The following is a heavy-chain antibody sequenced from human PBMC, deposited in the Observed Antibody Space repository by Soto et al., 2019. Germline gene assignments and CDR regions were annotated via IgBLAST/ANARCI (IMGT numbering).Heavy chain of an antibody. CDR2: INHSGST. CDR1: GGSFSGYY. V-gene: IGHV4-34*01. CDR3: ARDYYDSSGRPTIDY. Sequence: QVQLQQWGAGLLKPSETLSLTCAVYGGSFSGYYWSSIRQPPGKGLEWIGEINHSGSTNYNPSLKSRVTISVDTSKNQFSLKLSSVTAADTAVYYCARDYYDSSGRPTIDYWGQGTLVTVSS. D-gene: IGHD3-22*01. J-gene: IGHJ4*02.